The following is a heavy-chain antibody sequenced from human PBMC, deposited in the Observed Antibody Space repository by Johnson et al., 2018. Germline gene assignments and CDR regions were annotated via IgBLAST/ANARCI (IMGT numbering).Heavy chain of an antibody. V-gene: IGHV4-59*01. J-gene: IGHJ6*03. CDR2: IYYSGST. D-gene: IGHD3-22*01. Sequence: QVQLQESGPGLVKPSETLSLTCTVSGGSISSYYWSWIRQPPGKGLEWIGYIYYSGSTNYNPSLKSRVTISVDTSKNQFSLKLSSVTAAATPGYYCAIVYYDSRGYYYPGPGYYYYYMDVWGKGTTVTGAS. CDR1: GGSISSYY. CDR3: AIVYYDSRGYYYPGPGYYYYYMDV.